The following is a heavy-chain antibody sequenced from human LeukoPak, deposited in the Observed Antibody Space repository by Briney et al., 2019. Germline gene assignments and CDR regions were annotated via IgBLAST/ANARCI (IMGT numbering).Heavy chain of an antibody. CDR2: INSDGSST. J-gene: IGHJ4*02. CDR1: GFTFSSYL. D-gene: IGHD3-22*01. CDR3: AREYYGSSGSPYFDG. V-gene: IGHV3-74*01. Sequence: QPGGSLRLSCAASGFTFSSYLIHCVRQAPGKGLVWVSRINSDGSSTTYGDSVKGRFTISRDNAKNTLYMYIHSLSGEDTAVYYCAREYYGSSGSPYFDGGGQGTLVTVSS.